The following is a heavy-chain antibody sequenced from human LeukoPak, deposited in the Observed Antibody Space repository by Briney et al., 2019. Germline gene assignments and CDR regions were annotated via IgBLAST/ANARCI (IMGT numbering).Heavy chain of an antibody. CDR1: GFTFSSYE. Sequence: QSGGSLRLSCAASGFTFSSYEMNWVRQAPGKGLEWVSYISSSGSTIYYADSVKGRFTISRDNAKNSLYLQMNSLRAEDTAAYYCARESSGYSSTVDYWGQGTLVTVSS. CDR2: ISSSGSTI. V-gene: IGHV3-48*03. D-gene: IGHD5-18*01. CDR3: ARESSGYSSTVDY. J-gene: IGHJ4*02.